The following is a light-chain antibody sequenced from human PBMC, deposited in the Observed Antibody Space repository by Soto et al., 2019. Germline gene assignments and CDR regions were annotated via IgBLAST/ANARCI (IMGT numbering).Light chain of an antibody. V-gene: IGLV2-14*01. J-gene: IGLJ2*01. Sequence: QSALTQPASVSGSPGQSITISCTGTSSDVGGYNYVSWYQQHPGKTPKLMIYDVSNRPSGVSNRFSGSKSGNTASLTISGLKAEDEADYYCRSYTSSITLWVFGGGTKVTVL. CDR2: DVS. CDR3: RSYTSSITLWV. CDR1: SSDVGGYNY.